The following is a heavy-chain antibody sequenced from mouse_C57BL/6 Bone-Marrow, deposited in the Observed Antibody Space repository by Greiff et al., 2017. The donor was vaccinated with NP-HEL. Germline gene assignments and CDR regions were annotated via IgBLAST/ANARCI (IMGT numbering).Heavy chain of an antibody. CDR2: INPNNGGT. CDR3: ANEYYSNYVWYFDV. Sequence: EVQLQQSGPELVKPGASVKISCKASGYTFTDYYMNWVKQSHGKSLEWIGDINPNNGGTSYNQKFKGKATLTVDKSSSTAYMELRSLTSEDSAVYYCANEYYSNYVWYFDVWGTGTTVTVSS. CDR1: GYTFTDYY. V-gene: IGHV1-26*01. D-gene: IGHD2-5*01. J-gene: IGHJ1*03.